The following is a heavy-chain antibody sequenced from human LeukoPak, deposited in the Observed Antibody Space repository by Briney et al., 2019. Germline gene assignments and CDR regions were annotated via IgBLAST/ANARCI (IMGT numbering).Heavy chain of an antibody. J-gene: IGHJ3*02. CDR1: GFTFDDYG. Sequence: GGSLRLSCAASGFTFDDYGMSWVRQAPGKGLEWVSGINWNGGSTGYGDSVKGRFTISRDNAKNSLYLQMNSLRAEDTALYYCARIRPIFGVVTSDAFDIWGQGTMVTVSS. CDR3: ARIRPIFGVVTSDAFDI. D-gene: IGHD3-3*01. CDR2: INWNGGST. V-gene: IGHV3-20*04.